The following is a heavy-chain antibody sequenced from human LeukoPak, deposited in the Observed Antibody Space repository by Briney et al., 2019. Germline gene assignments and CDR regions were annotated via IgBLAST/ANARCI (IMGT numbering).Heavy chain of an antibody. J-gene: IGHJ4*02. CDR1: GFTVSSNY. CDR2: IYSGGSI. V-gene: IGHV3-66*02. CDR3: ARGRRDIVVVPAAVPTNFDY. Sequence: GGSLRLSCAASGFTVSSNYMSWVRQAPGKGLEWVSVIYSGGSIYYADSVKGRFTISRDNSKNTLYLQMNSLRAEDTAVYYCARGRRDIVVVPAAVPTNFDYWGQGTLVTVSS. D-gene: IGHD2-2*02.